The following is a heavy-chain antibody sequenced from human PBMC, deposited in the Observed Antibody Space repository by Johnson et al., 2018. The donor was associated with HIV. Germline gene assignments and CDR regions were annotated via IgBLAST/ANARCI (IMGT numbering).Heavy chain of an antibody. CDR2: IYSGGST. D-gene: IGHD5-24*01. CDR1: GFTVSSNY. Sequence: VQLVESGGGVVQPGRSLRLSCAASGFTVSSNYMSWVRQAPGKGLEWVSVIYSGGSTYYADSVKGRFTISRDNSKNTRYLQMNSLRAEDTAVYYCARDHSRDEAFDIWGQGTMVTVSS. V-gene: IGHV3-66*01. J-gene: IGHJ3*02. CDR3: ARDHSRDEAFDI.